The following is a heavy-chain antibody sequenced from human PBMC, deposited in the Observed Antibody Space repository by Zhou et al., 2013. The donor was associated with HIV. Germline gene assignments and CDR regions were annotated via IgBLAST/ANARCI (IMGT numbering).Heavy chain of an antibody. D-gene: IGHD5-18*01. CDR3: ARGGTDLWLRAVFDY. CDR1: GGSFSGYH. J-gene: IGHJ4*02. CDR2: INHYGST. V-gene: IGHV4-34*01. Sequence: QVQLQQWGTGLLKPSETLSLTCAVYGGSFSGYHWSWIRQPPGKGLEWIGEINHYGSTNYNPSLKSRVTISVDTSKNQFSLRLWSVTVADTAVYYCARGGTDLWLRAVFDYWGQGTLFTVSS.